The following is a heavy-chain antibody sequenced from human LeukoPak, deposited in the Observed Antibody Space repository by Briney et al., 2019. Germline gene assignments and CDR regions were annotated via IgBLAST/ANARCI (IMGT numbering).Heavy chain of an antibody. CDR1: GGSFSGYY. CDR3: ARGKPFLVRHPYGMDV. V-gene: IGHV4-34*01. CDR2: INHSGST. D-gene: IGHD2/OR15-2a*01. J-gene: IGHJ6*04. Sequence: PSETLSLTCAVYGGSFSGYYWSWIRQPPGKGLEWIGEINHSGSTNYNPSLKSRVTISVDTSKNQFSLKLSSVTAADTAVYYCARGKPFLVRHPYGMDVWGKGTTVTVSS.